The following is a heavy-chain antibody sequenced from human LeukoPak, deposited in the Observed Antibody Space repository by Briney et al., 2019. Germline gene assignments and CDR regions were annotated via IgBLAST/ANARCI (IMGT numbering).Heavy chain of an antibody. Sequence: ASVKVSCKASGYTFTSYGITWVRHAPGQGREWMGFSNSYNGNTNYAQKVQGRVIMTTDTSTSTAYMELRSLRSDDTAVYYCARVFPSSGWYNLYYWGLGTLVTVSS. CDR3: ARVFPSSGWYNLYY. CDR2: SNSYNGNT. CDR1: GYTFTSYG. D-gene: IGHD6-19*01. J-gene: IGHJ4*02. V-gene: IGHV1-18*01.